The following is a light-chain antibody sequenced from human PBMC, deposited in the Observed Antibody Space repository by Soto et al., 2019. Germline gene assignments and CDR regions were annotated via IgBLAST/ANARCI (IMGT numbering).Light chain of an antibody. Sequence: QAVRTQPSSVSGSPGQSITISCTGTISDVGNYKYVSWYQQHPGKAPKLMIYEVSNRPSGVSNRFSGSKSGNTASLTISGLQAEDETDYYCFSYTSSGTYVFRTGTKVTVL. V-gene: IGLV2-14*01. CDR3: FSYTSSGTYV. J-gene: IGLJ1*01. CDR1: ISDVGNYKY. CDR2: EVS.